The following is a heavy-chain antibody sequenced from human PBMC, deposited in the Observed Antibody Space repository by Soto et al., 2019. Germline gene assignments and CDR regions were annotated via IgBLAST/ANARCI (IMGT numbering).Heavy chain of an antibody. CDR3: ARDPSVAISWDFDL. CDR2: IYYRGST. Sequence: QVQLQESGPGLVKPSQTLSLTCTVSGGSISIGGSYWSWIRQHPGKGLEWIGYIYYRGSTYYNPSIKSRVTKSVDTSKKQFSLKLSSVTAADTAVYYCARDPSVAISWDFDLWGRGTLVTVSS. J-gene: IGHJ2*01. CDR1: GGSISIGGSY. V-gene: IGHV4-31*03. D-gene: IGHD2-15*01.